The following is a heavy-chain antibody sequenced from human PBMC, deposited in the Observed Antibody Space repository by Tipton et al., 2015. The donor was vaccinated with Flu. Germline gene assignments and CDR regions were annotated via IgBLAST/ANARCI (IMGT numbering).Heavy chain of an antibody. CDR2: IIPIFGRA. J-gene: IGHJ4*02. Sequence: QSGAEVKKPGSSVKVSCKASGGTFSNYVISWVRQAPGQGLEWMGGIIPIFGRANYAQKFQGRVTITADESTTTAYMQLSSLRSEDTAVYYCAREGVVPAAFDYWGQGTLVTVSS. CDR3: AREGVVPAAFDY. CDR1: GGTFSNYV. D-gene: IGHD2-2*01. V-gene: IGHV1-69*01.